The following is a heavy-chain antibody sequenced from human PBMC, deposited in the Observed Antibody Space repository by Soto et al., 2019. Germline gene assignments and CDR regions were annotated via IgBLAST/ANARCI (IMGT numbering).Heavy chain of an antibody. CDR1: GDSVSSNSVS. CDR2: TYYRSKWYN. CDR3: ARGYSYGFDY. D-gene: IGHD5-18*01. Sequence: SQTLSLTCAISGDSVSSNSVSWNWIRQSPSRGLEWLGRTYYRSKWYNDYAVSVKSQITINPDTSKNQFSLQLNSVAPEDTAVYFCARGYSYGFDYWGSGTLVTVSS. J-gene: IGHJ4*02. V-gene: IGHV6-1*01.